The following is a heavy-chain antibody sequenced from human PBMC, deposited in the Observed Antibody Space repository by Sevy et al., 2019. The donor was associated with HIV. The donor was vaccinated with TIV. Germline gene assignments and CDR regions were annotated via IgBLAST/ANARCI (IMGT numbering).Heavy chain of an antibody. J-gene: IGHJ4*02. D-gene: IGHD2-8*01. V-gene: IGHV2-5*02. Sequence: SGPTLVNPTQTLTLTCTLSGFSLATSGAGVGWICQPPGKALEWLALIYWDDDKRYSPSLKSRLTITKDSSKNQVVLTMTNMDPVDTATYYCAHRRDDTVVMVYGDFDYWGQGALVTVSS. CDR3: AHRRDDTVVMVYGDFDY. CDR1: GFSLATSGAG. CDR2: IYWDDDK.